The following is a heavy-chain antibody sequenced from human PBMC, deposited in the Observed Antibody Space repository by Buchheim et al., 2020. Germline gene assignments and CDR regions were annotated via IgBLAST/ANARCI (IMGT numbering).Heavy chain of an antibody. CDR2: INTNNGDT. Sequence: QVQLVQSGAEVKKPGASVKVSCKASGYTITGYYMHWVRQAPGQGLEWMGWINTNNGDTNYAQKFQGRVTMTRDTSISTVYMELSRLRSDDTAVYYCARFHYDTSMDVWGQGTT. CDR1: GYTITGYY. D-gene: IGHD3-22*01. CDR3: ARFHYDTSMDV. V-gene: IGHV1-2*02. J-gene: IGHJ6*02.